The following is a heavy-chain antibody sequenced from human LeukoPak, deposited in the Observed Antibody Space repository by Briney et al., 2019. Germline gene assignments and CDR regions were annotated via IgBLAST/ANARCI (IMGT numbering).Heavy chain of an antibody. J-gene: IGHJ6*03. CDR1: GYSFTSYW. CDR2: IYPGDSDT. V-gene: IGHV5-51*01. D-gene: IGHD3-10*01. CDR3: VRHSMVRGVISHYYYYMDV. Sequence: GESLKISCKGSGYSFTSYWIGWVRQMPGKGLEWMGIIYPGDSDTRYSPSFQGQVTISADKSISTAYLQWSSLKASDTAMYYCVRHSMVRGVISHYYYYMDVWGKGTTVTVSS.